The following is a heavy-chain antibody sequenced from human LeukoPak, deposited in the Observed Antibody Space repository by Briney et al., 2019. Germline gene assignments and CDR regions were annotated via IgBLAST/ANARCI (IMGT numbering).Heavy chain of an antibody. CDR1: GYTFTSYY. Sequence: ASVKVSCKASGYTFTSYYMHWVRQAPGQGLEWMAIINPSGGSTRYAQKFQGRVTMTTDTSTSTIYMELSSLRSEDTAVYYCARDTVGAILTDAFDIWGQGTMVTVSS. D-gene: IGHD1-26*01. CDR3: ARDTVGAILTDAFDI. CDR2: INPSGGST. V-gene: IGHV1-46*01. J-gene: IGHJ3*02.